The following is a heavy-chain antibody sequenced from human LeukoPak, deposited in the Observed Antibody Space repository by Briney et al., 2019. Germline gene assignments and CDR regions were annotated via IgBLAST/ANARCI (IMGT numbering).Heavy chain of an antibody. D-gene: IGHD3-9*01. CDR1: GFTFSSYS. CDR2: ISSSSSYI. J-gene: IGHJ4*02. CDR3: ARDEGFYYDILTGYLGY. V-gene: IGHV3-21*01. Sequence: GGSLRLSCAASGFTFSSYSMNWVRQAPGKGLEWVSSISSSSSYIYYADSVKGRFTISRDNAKNSLYLQMNSLRAEDTAVYYCARDEGFYYDILTGYLGYWGQGTLVTVSS.